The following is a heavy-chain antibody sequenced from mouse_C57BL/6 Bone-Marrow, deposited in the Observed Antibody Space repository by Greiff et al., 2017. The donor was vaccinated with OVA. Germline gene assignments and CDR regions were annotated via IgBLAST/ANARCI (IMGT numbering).Heavy chain of an antibody. CDR2: IYPGSGST. V-gene: IGHV1-55*01. J-gene: IGHJ2*01. D-gene: IGHD1-1*01. CDR1: GYTFTSYW. CDR3: ARKYYYGSSYYFDY. Sequence: VKLQQLGAELVKPGASVKMSCKASGYTFTSYWITWVKQRPGQGLEWIGDIYPGSGSTNYNEKFKSKATLTVDTSSSTAYMQLSSLTSEDSAVYYCARKYYYGSSYYFDYWGQGTTLTVSS.